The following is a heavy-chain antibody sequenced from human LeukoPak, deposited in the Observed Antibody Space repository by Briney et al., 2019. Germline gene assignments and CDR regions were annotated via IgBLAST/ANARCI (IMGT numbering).Heavy chain of an antibody. J-gene: IGHJ3*02. D-gene: IGHD3-3*01. CDR2: IYTSGST. CDR1: GGSISSGSYY. CDR3: ARAIREDAFDI. Sequence: SQTLSLTCTVSGGSISSGSYYWSWIRQPAGKGLEWNGRIYTSGSTNYNPSLKSRVTISVDTSKNQFSLKLSSVTAADTAVYYCARAIREDAFDIWGQGTMVTVSS. V-gene: IGHV4-61*02.